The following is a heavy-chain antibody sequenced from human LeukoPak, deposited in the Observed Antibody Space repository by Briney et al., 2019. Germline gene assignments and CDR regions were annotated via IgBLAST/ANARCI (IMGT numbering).Heavy chain of an antibody. Sequence: AASVKVSCKASGFSFTGSVIQWVRQARGQCLEWIGWIVVGSGNTNYAQKFQERVTITRDRSTSTAYMELSSLRSEDTALYYCATHSSRWYDHDAFDIWGQGTMVTVSS. D-gene: IGHD6-19*01. CDR3: ATHSSRWYDHDAFDI. V-gene: IGHV1-58*02. CDR2: IVVGSGNT. J-gene: IGHJ3*02. CDR1: GFSFTGSV.